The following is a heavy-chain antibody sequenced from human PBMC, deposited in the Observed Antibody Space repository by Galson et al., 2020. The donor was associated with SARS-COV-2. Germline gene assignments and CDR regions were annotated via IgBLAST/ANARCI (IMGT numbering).Heavy chain of an antibody. CDR3: ASKPAAERGSYYYYGMDV. D-gene: IGHD6-13*01. Sequence: GGSLRLSCAASGFTFSSYSMNWVRQAPGKGLEWVSSISSSSSYIYYADSVTGRFTISRDNAKNSLYLQMNSLRAEDTAVYYCASKPAAERGSYYYYGMDVWGQVTTVTVSS. CDR2: ISSSSSYI. V-gene: IGHV3-21*01. J-gene: IGHJ6*02. CDR1: GFTFSSYS.